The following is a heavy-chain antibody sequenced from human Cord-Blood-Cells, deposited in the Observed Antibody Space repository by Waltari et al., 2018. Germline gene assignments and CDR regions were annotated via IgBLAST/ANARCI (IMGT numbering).Heavy chain of an antibody. J-gene: IGHJ1*01. Sequence: YWGWIRQPPGKGLEWIGSIYYSGSTYYNPSLKSRVTISVDTSKNQFSLKLSSVTAADTAVYYCASLSAEYFQHWGQGTLVTVSS. CDR2: IYYSGST. CDR3: ASLSAEYFQH. CDR1: Y. V-gene: IGHV4-39*01.